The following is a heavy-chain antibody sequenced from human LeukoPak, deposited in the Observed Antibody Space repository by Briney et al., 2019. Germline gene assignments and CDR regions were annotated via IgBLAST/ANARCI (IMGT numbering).Heavy chain of an antibody. D-gene: IGHD3-16*01. CDR1: GFSFNSDW. CDR2: IKHDESEK. J-gene: IGHJ4*02. CDR3: TRRLDD. V-gene: IGHV3-7*01. Sequence: GGSLRLSCAASGFSFNSDWIDWVRQAPGKGLEWVANIKHDESEKNYLDSVKGRFTISRDNAQNSLYLQMNGLRVEDTAVYYCTRRLDDWGQGTLVTVPS.